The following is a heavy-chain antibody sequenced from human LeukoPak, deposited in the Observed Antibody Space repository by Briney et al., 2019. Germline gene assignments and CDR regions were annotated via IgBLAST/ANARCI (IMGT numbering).Heavy chain of an antibody. Sequence: GSLRLSCTASGFTFTSYGISWVPQAPGQGLEWMGWISADNGNTTYAQTLHGRVTMTTDTSMSTANIELRSLRSDDTAVYYCARDQDYEYYMDVWGKGNTVTVSS. V-gene: IGHV1-18*01. CDR2: ISADNGNT. CDR1: GFTFTSYG. CDR3: ARDQDYEYYMDV. J-gene: IGHJ6*03. D-gene: IGHD3-22*01.